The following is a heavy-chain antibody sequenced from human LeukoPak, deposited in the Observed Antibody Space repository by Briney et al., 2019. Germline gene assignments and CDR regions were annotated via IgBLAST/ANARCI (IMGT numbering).Heavy chain of an antibody. V-gene: IGHV3-30*04. J-gene: IGHJ6*04. CDR1: GFTFSRHA. Sequence: GGSLRLSCAASGFTFSRHAMHWVRQSPGKGLEWVAIISYDGSDEYIADSVKGRFSISRDNSRNTLDLQTNSLTTEDTALYYCARATDYYGSGSYLPLYYFYGMDVWGKGTAVIVSS. D-gene: IGHD3-10*01. CDR2: ISYDGSDE. CDR3: ARATDYYGSGSYLPLYYFYGMDV.